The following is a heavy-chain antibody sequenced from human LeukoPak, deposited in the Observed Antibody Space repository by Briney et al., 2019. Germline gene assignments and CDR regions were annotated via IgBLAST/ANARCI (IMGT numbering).Heavy chain of an antibody. Sequence: GGSLRLSCAASGFTFSNAWMSWVRQAPGKGLEWVGRIKSKTDGGTTDYAAPVKGRFTISRDDSKNTLYLQMNSLKTEDTAVYYCTTRFPGSSSWPPSAHNWFDPWGQGTLVTVSS. V-gene: IGHV3-15*01. D-gene: IGHD6-13*01. J-gene: IGHJ5*02. CDR1: GFTFSNAW. CDR2: IKSKTDGGTT. CDR3: TTRFPGSSSWPPSAHNWFDP.